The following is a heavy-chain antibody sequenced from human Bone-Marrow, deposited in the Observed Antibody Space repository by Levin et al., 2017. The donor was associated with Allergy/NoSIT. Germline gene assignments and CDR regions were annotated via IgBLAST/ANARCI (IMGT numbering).Heavy chain of an antibody. CDR3: AKDRVGATSMGAFQH. Sequence: GESLKISCVASGFTFSSYGMHWVRQAPGKGLEWVVVISNDGSNKYYADSVKGRFTISRDNSKNTLYLQMNSLRAEDTAVYYCAKDRVGATSMGAFQHWGQGTLVTVSS. CDR1: GFTFSSYG. D-gene: IGHD1-26*01. V-gene: IGHV3-30*18. J-gene: IGHJ1*01. CDR2: ISNDGSNK.